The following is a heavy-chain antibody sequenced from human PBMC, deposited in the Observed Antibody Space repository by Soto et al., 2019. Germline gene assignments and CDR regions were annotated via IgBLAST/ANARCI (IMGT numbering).Heavy chain of an antibody. CDR3: GGGPRGGGY. CDR2: IKQDGSEK. J-gene: IGHJ4*02. Sequence: PGGSLRLSCAASGFTLSNYWMSWVRQAPGKGLEWVANIKQDGSEKNYVDSVKGRFTISRDNAKSSLYLQMNSLRAEDTAVYYWGGGPRGGGYGARGTLDPVSA. V-gene: IGHV3-7*01. D-gene: IGHD3-16*01. CDR1: GFTLSNYW.